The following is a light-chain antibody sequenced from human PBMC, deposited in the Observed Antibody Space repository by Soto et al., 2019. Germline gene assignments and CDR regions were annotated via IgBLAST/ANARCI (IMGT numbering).Light chain of an antibody. CDR3: QQYVNALT. CDR2: DAS. J-gene: IGKJ4*01. Sequence: DIQMTQSPSSLSASAGDRVTITCPASQDISNHLNWYQQKAGKAPKLLINDASNLDTGVPSRFNGSGSGTDFTLTISSLQPEDISTYYCQQYVNALTFGGGTKVEIK. CDR1: QDISNH. V-gene: IGKV1-33*01.